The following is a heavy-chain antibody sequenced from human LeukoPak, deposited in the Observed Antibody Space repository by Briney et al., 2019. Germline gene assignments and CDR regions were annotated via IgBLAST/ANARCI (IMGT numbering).Heavy chain of an antibody. D-gene: IGHD2-15*01. J-gene: IGHJ5*01. V-gene: IGHV4-59*01. CDR1: GGSITGYY. CDR3: ARAGSSSWYTLAADS. CDR2: ISYTGYI. Sequence: PSETLSLTCTGSGGSITGYYWSWIRQPPGKGLEWIAYISYTGYINYNPSLKSRVTISLDTSKNQFSLKLNSVTAADTAVYFCARAGSSSWYTLAADSWGQGTLVTVSS.